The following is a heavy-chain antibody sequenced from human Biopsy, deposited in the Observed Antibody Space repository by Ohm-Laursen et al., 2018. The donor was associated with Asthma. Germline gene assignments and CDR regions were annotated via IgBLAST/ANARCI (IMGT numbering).Heavy chain of an antibody. CDR3: SRDFTIGSGSPFHF. CDR1: GFGLRDYT. V-gene: IGHV3-21*01. J-gene: IGHJ4*02. D-gene: IGHD3-10*01. Sequence: GSLRLSCAASGFGLRDYTMNWVRQAPGKGLEWVASISSLSRYIYHATSFRGRFTISRDNAKRSLYLQMDSLRGDDTAVYYCSRDFTIGSGSPFHFWGRGTLVTVSS. CDR2: ISSLSRYI.